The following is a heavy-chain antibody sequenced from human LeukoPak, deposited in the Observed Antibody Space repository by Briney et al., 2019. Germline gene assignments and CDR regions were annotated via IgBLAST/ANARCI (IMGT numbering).Heavy chain of an antibody. V-gene: IGHV4-59*01. Sequence: SSETLSLTCTVSGDSISSYYWSWIRQPPGKGLEWIGYIYYSGSTNYNPSLKSRVTISIDTSKNQFSLKLSSVTAADTAVYYCARTPVTTGPFDYWGQGTLVTVSP. CDR1: GDSISSYY. J-gene: IGHJ4*02. CDR2: IYYSGST. D-gene: IGHD4-17*01. CDR3: ARTPVTTGPFDY.